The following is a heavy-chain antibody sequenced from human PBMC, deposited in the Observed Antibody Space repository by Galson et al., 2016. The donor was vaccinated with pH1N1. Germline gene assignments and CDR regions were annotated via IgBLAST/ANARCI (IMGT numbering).Heavy chain of an antibody. J-gene: IGHJ6*02. CDR1: GFSFHDYT. Sequence: SLRLSCAASGFSFHDYTMHWVRQSPGKGLEWVSLVNWDGTSTYYADYVRGRFTVSRDNSKNSLYLQMNSLRREDTALYYCAKEIQRGSYGMDVWGRGTTVTVSS. D-gene: IGHD3-16*01. CDR3: AKEIQRGSYGMDV. CDR2: VNWDGTST. V-gene: IGHV3-43*01.